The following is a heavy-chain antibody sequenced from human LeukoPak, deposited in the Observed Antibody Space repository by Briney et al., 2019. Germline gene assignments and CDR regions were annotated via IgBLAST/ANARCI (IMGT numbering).Heavy chain of an antibody. V-gene: IGHV3-23*01. Sequence: GGSLRLSCAASGFTFSSYAMSWVRQAPGKGLEWVSAISGSDGTTYYADSVKGRFTISRDNAKNSLYLQVNSLRAEDTAVYYCAELGITMIGGVWGKGTTVTISS. J-gene: IGHJ6*04. D-gene: IGHD3-10*02. CDR1: GFTFSSYA. CDR2: ISGSDGTT. CDR3: AELGITMIGGV.